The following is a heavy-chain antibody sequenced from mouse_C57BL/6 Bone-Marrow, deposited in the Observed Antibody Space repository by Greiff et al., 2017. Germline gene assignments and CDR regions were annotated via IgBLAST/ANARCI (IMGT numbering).Heavy chain of an antibody. Sequence: VHLVESGAELVKPGASVKLSCKASGYTFTSYWMHWVKQRPGQGLEWIGMIHPNSGSTNYNEKFKSKATLTVDKSSSTAYMQLSSLTSEDSAVYYCASYDPFAYWGQGTLVTVSA. D-gene: IGHD2-3*01. J-gene: IGHJ3*01. CDR1: GYTFTSYW. CDR3: ASYDPFAY. V-gene: IGHV1-64*01. CDR2: IHPNSGST.